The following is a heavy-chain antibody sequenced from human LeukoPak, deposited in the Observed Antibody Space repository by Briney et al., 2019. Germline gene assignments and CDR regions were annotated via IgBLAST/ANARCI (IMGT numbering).Heavy chain of an antibody. CDR3: ARDTITPRTNYFDY. CDR1: GFTFSSYS. CDR2: ISLSSSTI. D-gene: IGHD1-14*01. Sequence: GGSLRLSCAASGFTFSSYSMNWVRQAPGKGLEWVSYISLSSSTIYYADSVKGRFTISRDNAKNSLYLQMNSLRAEDTAVYYCARDTITPRTNYFDYWGQGTLVTVSS. V-gene: IGHV3-48*01. J-gene: IGHJ4*02.